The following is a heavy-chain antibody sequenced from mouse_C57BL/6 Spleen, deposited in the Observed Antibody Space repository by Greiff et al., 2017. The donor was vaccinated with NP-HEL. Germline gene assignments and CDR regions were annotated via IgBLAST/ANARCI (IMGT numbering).Heavy chain of an antibody. D-gene: IGHD1-1*01. J-gene: IGHJ3*01. CDR1: GFTFSSYA. CDR3: ARDLGYHYGSSYVAWFAY. CDR2: ISDGGSYT. Sequence: DVQLVESGGGLVKPGGSLKLSCAASGFTFSSYAMSWVRQTPEKRLEWVATISDGGSYTYYPDNVKGRFTISRDNAKNNLYLQMSHLKSEDTAMYYCARDLGYHYGSSYVAWFAYWGQGTLVTVSA. V-gene: IGHV5-4*01.